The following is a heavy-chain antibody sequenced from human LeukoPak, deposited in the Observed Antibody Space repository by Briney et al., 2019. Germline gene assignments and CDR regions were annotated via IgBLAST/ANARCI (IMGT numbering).Heavy chain of an antibody. D-gene: IGHD2-2*01. CDR3: ARTQPTGNFIPAAVYGIDV. CDR1: GYTFTSYY. CDR2: INPSGGST. J-gene: IGHJ6*04. Sequence: ASVKVSCKASGYTFTSYYMHWVRQAPGQGLEWMGIINPSGGSTGYAQKFQGRVTMTRDTSTSTVYMELSSLRSEDTAVYYCARTQPTGNFIPAAVYGIDVWGKGTTVTVSS. V-gene: IGHV1-46*01.